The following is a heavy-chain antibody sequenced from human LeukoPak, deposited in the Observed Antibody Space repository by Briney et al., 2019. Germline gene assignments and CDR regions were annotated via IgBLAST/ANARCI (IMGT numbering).Heavy chain of an antibody. V-gene: IGHV4-39*01. J-gene: IGHJ4*02. Sequence: SETLSLTCTVSGGSISSSNYYWGWIRQPPGKGLEWIGSMYYSGNTDYNPSLKSRVTVSVDTSKNQFSLKVNSVTAADTAVYFCARAVYGSGSHFFDYWGQGILVTVSS. CDR3: ARAVYGSGSHFFDY. CDR1: GGSISSSNYY. D-gene: IGHD3-10*01. CDR2: MYYSGNT.